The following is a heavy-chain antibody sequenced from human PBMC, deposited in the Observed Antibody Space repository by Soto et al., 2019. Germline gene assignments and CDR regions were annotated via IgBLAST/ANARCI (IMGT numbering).Heavy chain of an antibody. CDR3: ARDALSSSNYYGSGSYFLSAFDI. Sequence: PSETLSLTCTVSGGSISSYYWSWIRQPPGKGLEWIGYIYYSGSTNYNPSLKSRVTISVDTSKNQFSLKLSSVTAADTAVYYCARDALSSSNYYGSGSYFLSAFDIWGQGTMVTVSS. V-gene: IGHV4-59*12. CDR2: IYYSGST. J-gene: IGHJ3*02. CDR1: GGSISSYY. D-gene: IGHD3-10*01.